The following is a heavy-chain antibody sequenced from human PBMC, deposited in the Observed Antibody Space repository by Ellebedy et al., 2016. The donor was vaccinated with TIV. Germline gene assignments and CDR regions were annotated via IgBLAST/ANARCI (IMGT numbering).Heavy chain of an antibody. CDR2: IKQDGSEK. Sequence: GGSLRLSXAASGFTFSSYWMSWVRQAPGKGLEWVANIKQDGSEKYYVDSVKGRFTISRDNAKNSLYLQMNSLRAEDTAVYYCARDPQHIVVVTDYGMNVWGQGTTVTVSS. V-gene: IGHV3-7*01. D-gene: IGHD2-21*02. J-gene: IGHJ6*02. CDR1: GFTFSSYW. CDR3: ARDPQHIVVVTDYGMNV.